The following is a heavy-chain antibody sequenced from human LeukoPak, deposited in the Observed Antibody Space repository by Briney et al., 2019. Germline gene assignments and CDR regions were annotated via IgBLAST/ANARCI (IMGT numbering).Heavy chain of an antibody. D-gene: IGHD3-22*01. CDR3: ARDSGLDSSGYYPGY. J-gene: IGHJ4*02. CDR1: EFTLSLYH. V-gene: IGHV3-11*01. Sequence: GGSLRLSCAASEFTLSLYHINWVRQAPGKGLEWVAYISSSGRNSHYSDSVKGRFTISRDNAKNSLYLQMNSLRAEDTAVYYCARDSGLDSSGYYPGYWGQGTLITVSS. CDR2: ISSSGRNS.